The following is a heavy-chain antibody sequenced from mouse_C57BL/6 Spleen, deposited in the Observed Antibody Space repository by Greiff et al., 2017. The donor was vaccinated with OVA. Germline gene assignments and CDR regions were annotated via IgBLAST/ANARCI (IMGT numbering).Heavy chain of an antibody. CDR3: ASTLLPYDVDY. J-gene: IGHJ4*01. V-gene: IGHV5-4*01. Sequence: DVQLVESGGGLVKPGGSLKLSCAASGFTFSSYAMSWVRPTPEQRLEWVATISDGGSYTYYPDNVKGRFTISRDNAKNNLYLQMSHLKSEDTAMYYCASTLLPYDVDYWGQGTSVTVSS. D-gene: IGHD1-1*01. CDR1: GFTFSSYA. CDR2: ISDGGSYT.